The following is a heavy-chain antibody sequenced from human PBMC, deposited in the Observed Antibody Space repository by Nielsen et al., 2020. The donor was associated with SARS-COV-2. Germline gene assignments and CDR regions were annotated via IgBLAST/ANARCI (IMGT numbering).Heavy chain of an antibody. Sequence: WIRQPPGKGLEWVANIKQDGSEKYYVDSVKGRFTISRDNAKNSLYLQMNSLRAEDTAVYYCARDFLYYYDSSGYYYGRDGMDVWGQGTTVTSP. CDR3: ARDFLYYYDSSGYYYGRDGMDV. CDR2: IKQDGSEK. D-gene: IGHD3-22*01. J-gene: IGHJ6*02. V-gene: IGHV3-7*01.